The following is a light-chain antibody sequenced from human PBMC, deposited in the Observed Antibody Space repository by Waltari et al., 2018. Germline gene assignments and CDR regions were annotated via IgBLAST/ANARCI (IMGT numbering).Light chain of an antibody. CDR1: QPVADN. CDR2: GAS. Sequence: EIVMTQSPATLSVSPGERATLSCRASQPVADNLAWYQHRPGQAPRLLMDGASTRATGIAARFTGSGYGTEFTLTISSLQSEDSAIYYCQHYSNWPYTFGQGTKLQI. J-gene: IGKJ2*01. CDR3: QHYSNWPYT. V-gene: IGKV3-15*01.